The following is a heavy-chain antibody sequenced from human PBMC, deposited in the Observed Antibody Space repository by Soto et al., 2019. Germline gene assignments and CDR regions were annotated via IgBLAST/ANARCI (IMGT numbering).Heavy chain of an antibody. CDR1: GGTFSSYA. J-gene: IGHJ4*02. V-gene: IGHV1-69*13. Sequence: SVKVSCKASGGTFSSYAISWVRQAPGQGLEWMGGIIPISGTANYAQKFQGRVTITADESTSTAYMELSSLRSEDTAVYYCARCYGSGSYTHFDYWGQGTLVTVSS. CDR2: IIPISGTA. CDR3: ARCYGSGSYTHFDY. D-gene: IGHD3-10*01.